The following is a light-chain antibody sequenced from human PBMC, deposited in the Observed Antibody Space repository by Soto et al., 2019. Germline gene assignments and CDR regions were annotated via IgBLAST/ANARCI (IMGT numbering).Light chain of an antibody. CDR3: QQYNNWPLT. Sequence: EIVLTQSPGTLSLSPGERATLSCRASQSVDSSTYLAWYQQKPGRAPRLLIYGASSRATDIPDRFSGSGSGTDFTLTISSLQSEDFAVYYCQQYNNWPLTFGGGTKVDIK. CDR2: GAS. CDR1: QSVDSSTY. V-gene: IGKV3-20*01. J-gene: IGKJ4*01.